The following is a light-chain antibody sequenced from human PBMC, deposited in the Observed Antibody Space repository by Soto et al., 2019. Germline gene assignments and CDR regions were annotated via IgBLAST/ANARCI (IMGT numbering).Light chain of an antibody. J-gene: IGKJ1*01. V-gene: IGKV3-20*01. CDR2: GAS. CDR3: QQYGSSTRT. Sequence: EIVLTQSPRTQSLSPGERATLSCRASQSLRSTSLAWYQQKPGQAPRLLISGASTRAADIPDRFSGSGSGTDFTLTISRLQHEDFAVYDCQQYGSSTRTFGQGTKVDIK. CDR1: QSLRSTS.